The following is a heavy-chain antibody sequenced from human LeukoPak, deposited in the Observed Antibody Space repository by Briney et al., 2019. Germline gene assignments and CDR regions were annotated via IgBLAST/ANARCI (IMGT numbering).Heavy chain of an antibody. CDR2: INHSGST. J-gene: IGHJ5*02. CDR1: GGSFSGYY. CDR3: ARVGGSGNWFDP. V-gene: IGHV4-34*01. D-gene: IGHD2-15*01. Sequence: SETLSLTRAVYGGSFSGYYWSWIRQPSGKGLEWIGEINHSGSTNYNPSLKSRVTISVDTSKNQFSLKLSSVTAADTAVYYCARVGGSGNWFDPWGQGTLVTVSS.